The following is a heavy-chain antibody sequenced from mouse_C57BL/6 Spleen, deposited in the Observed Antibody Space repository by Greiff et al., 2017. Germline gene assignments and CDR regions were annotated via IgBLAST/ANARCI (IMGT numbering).Heavy chain of an antibody. D-gene: IGHD4-1*01. J-gene: IGHJ1*03. CDR3: ALTGRDWYFDV. Sequence: VQLVESGAELVKPGASVKISCKASGYAFSSYWMNWVKQRPGKGLEWIGQIYPGDGDTNYNGKFKGKATLTADKSSSTAYMQLSSLTSEDSAVYFCALTGRDWYFDVWGTGTTVTVSS. V-gene: IGHV1-80*01. CDR1: GYAFSSYW. CDR2: IYPGDGDT.